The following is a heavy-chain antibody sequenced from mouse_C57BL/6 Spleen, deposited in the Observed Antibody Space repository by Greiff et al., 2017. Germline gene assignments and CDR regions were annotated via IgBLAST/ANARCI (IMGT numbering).Heavy chain of an antibody. D-gene: IGHD1-1*01. J-gene: IGHJ2*01. CDR1: GYTFPDYE. CDR3: TRPGTTGRDY. Sequence: VQLQQSGAELVRPGASVTLSCKASGYTFPDYEMHWVKQTPVLGLEWIGAIDPETGGTAYNQKFKGKAILTADKSSSTAYMELRSLTSEDSAVYYCTRPGTTGRDYWGQGTTLTVSS. CDR2: IDPETGGT. V-gene: IGHV1-15*01.